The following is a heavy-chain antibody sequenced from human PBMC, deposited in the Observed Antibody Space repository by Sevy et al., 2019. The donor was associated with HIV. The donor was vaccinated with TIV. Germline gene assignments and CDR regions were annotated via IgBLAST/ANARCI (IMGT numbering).Heavy chain of an antibody. J-gene: IGHJ4*02. V-gene: IGHV1-2*06. CDR1: GYFFTGYY. D-gene: IGHD6-19*01. CDR2: INPNSGGT. Sequence: ASVKVSCKASGYFFTGYYLHWVRQTPGQGLEWMGRINPNSGGTNYAQNFQGRVTMTMDTSISTAYMELSRLRSDDTAVYYCARGGGYSSGWWTFDYWGQGTLVTVSS. CDR3: ARGGGYSSGWWTFDY.